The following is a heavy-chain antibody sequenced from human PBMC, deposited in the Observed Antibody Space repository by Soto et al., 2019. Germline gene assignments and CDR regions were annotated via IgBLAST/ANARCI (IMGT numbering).Heavy chain of an antibody. V-gene: IGHV1-3*01. D-gene: IGHD3-3*01. J-gene: IGHJ5*02. CDR1: GYTFTSYA. Sequence: GASVKVSCKASGYTFTSYATHWVRQAPGQRLEWMGWINAGNGNTKYSQKFQGRVTITRDTSASTAYMELSSLRSEDTAVYYCASPGYDFWSGYGNWFDPWGQGTLVTVSS. CDR3: ASPGYDFWSGYGNWFDP. CDR2: INAGNGNT.